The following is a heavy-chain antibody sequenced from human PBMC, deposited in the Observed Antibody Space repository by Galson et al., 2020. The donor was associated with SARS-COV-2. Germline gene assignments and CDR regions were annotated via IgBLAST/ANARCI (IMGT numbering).Heavy chain of an antibody. D-gene: IGHD3-9*01. J-gene: IGHJ2*01. Sequence: ASETLSLTCTVSGGSISSSSYYWGWIRQPPGKGLEWIGSIYYSGSTYYNPSLKSRVTISVDTSKNQFSLKLSSVTAADTAVYYCARHNAVVRYFDWQYREGYFDLWGRGTLVTVSS. V-gene: IGHV4-39*01. CDR3: ARHNAVVRYFDWQYREGYFDL. CDR1: GGSISSSSYY. CDR2: IYYSGST.